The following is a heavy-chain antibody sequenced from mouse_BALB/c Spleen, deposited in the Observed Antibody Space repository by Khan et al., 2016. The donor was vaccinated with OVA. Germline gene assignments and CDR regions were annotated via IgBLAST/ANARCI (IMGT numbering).Heavy chain of an antibody. Sequence: QVQLQQSGAELMKPGASVKISCKATGYTFSSYWIEWVKQRPGHGLEWIGEILPGRGNSNYNENFKGKATFTADTSSNIAYMQLSSLTSEDSAVYYCASGAGTTYGMDYWGQGTSVTVSS. V-gene: IGHV1-9*01. CDR1: GYTFSSYW. D-gene: IGHD4-1*01. J-gene: IGHJ4*01. CDR3: ASGAGTTYGMDY. CDR2: ILPGRGNS.